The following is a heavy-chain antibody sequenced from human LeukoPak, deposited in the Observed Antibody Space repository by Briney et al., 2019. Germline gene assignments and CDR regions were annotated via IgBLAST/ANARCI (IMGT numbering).Heavy chain of an antibody. CDR2: IIPILGIA. V-gene: IGHV1-69*04. J-gene: IGHJ4*02. D-gene: IGHD3-22*01. CDR1: GGTFSSYT. CDR3: ARDWYYYDSSGPGH. Sequence: ASVKVSCKXSGGTFSSYTISWVRQAPGQGLEWMGRIIPILGIANYSQKFQGRVTITADKSTSTAYMELSSLRSEDTAVYYCARDWYYYDSSGPGHWGQGTLVTVSS.